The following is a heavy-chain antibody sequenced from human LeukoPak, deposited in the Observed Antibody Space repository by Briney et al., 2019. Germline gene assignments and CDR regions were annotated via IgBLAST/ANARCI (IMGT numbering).Heavy chain of an antibody. CDR1: GFTFSSYS. CDR3: ARGVLGTYYFDY. D-gene: IGHD2-8*01. CDR2: ICSSSSYI. J-gene: IGHJ4*02. V-gene: IGHV3-21*01. Sequence: GGSLRLSCAASGFTFSSYSMNWVRQAPGKGLEWVSSICSSSSYIYYADSVKGRFTISRDNAKNSLYLQMNSLRAEDTAVYYCARGVLGTYYFDYWGQGTLVTVSS.